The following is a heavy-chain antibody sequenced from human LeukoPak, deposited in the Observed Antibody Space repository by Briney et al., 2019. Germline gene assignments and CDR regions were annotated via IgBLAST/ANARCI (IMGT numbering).Heavy chain of an antibody. CDR2: IYYSGST. V-gene: IGHV4-39*01. CDR1: GGSISSSSHY. CDR3: ATGYDSSGYRLFDY. Sequence: PSETLSLTCTVSGGSISSSSHYWGCIRQPPGKGLEWIGSIYYSGSTNYNPSLKSRVTISVDTSKNQFSLKLSSVTAADTAVYYCATGYDSSGYRLFDYWGQGTLVTVSS. D-gene: IGHD3-22*01. J-gene: IGHJ4*02.